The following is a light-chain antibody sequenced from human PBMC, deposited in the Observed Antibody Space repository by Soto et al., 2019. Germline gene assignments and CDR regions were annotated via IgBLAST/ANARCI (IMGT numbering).Light chain of an antibody. V-gene: IGKV3D-15*01. CDR2: GAS. CDR3: QQYNNWPALT. Sequence: EIVMTQSPATLYVSPGERATLSCRASQSVSSNLAWYQQKPGQAPRLLIYGASIRATGIPARFSGSGSGTEFTLTISSLQSEDFAVYYCQQYNNWPALTFGGGTKVEIK. J-gene: IGKJ4*01. CDR1: QSVSSN.